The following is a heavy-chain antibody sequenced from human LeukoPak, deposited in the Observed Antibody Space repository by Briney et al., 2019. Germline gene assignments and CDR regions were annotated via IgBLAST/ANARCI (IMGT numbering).Heavy chain of an antibody. CDR3: ARLLYDGDYL. J-gene: IGHJ5*02. Sequence: PSETLSLTCTVSGVSISSSNYYWGWIRQPPGQGVEWIGSIYYSGSTYYNPSLKSRVTISVDTSKNQFSLKLSSVTAADTAVYYCARLLYDGDYLWGQGTLVTVSS. V-gene: IGHV4-39*01. CDR1: GVSISSSNYY. D-gene: IGHD4-17*01. CDR2: IYYSGST.